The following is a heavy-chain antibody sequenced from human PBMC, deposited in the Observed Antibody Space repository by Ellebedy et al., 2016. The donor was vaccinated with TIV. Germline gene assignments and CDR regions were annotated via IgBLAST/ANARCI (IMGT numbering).Heavy chain of an antibody. Sequence: MPSETLSLTCTVPGGSISSSTYHWGWIRQPPGKGLEWIGSVHYTGSTHYNPSRKSRVTISVDTSKNQFSLKLSSVTAADTAVYYCARYRGVWGDFDYWGQGTLVTVSS. CDR2: VHYTGST. CDR3: ARYRGVWGDFDY. CDR1: GGSISSSTYH. D-gene: IGHD7-27*01. V-gene: IGHV4-39*07. J-gene: IGHJ4*02.